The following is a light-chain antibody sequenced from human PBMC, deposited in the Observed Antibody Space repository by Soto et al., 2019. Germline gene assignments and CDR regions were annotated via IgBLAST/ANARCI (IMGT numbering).Light chain of an antibody. CDR1: QSISTW. CDR3: QHYHSYPYT. J-gene: IGKJ2*01. V-gene: IGKV1-5*01. Sequence: DIQMTQSPSTLSASVGDRVTITCRASQSISTWLAWYQLKPGQAPKFLIYDASSLESGVPSRFSGSGSGTEFTLTISSLQPDDFATYYCQHYHSYPYTFAQGTKLEIK. CDR2: DAS.